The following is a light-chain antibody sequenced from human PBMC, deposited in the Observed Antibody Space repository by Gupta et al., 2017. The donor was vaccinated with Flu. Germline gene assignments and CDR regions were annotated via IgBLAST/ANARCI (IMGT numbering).Light chain of an antibody. CDR1: QSINNW. CDR3: HQYNSYSPET. Sequence: DRVTIICRASQSINNWLAWYQQKPGKAPKLLIYRASSLQSGVPSRFSGSGSGTEFSLTISSLQPDDFAIYYCHQYNSYSPETFGQGTKLEIK. V-gene: IGKV1-5*03. J-gene: IGKJ2*01. CDR2: RAS.